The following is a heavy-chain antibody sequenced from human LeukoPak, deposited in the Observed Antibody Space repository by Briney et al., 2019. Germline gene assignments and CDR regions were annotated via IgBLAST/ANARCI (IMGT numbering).Heavy chain of an antibody. V-gene: IGHV4-4*07. Sequence: SETLSLTCTVSGGSISTYYWSWIRQPAGTGLEWIGRIYTSGSTIFNPSLKSRVTMSVDTSKNQFSLKLSSVTAADTAVYYCARVGTYGSGSYLSWLDYWGQGTLVTVSS. CDR3: ARVGTYGSGSYLSWLDY. D-gene: IGHD3-10*01. J-gene: IGHJ4*02. CDR2: IYTSGST. CDR1: GGSISTYY.